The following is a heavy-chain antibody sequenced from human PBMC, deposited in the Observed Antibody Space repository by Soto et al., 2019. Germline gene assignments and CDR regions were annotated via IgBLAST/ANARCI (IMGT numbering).Heavy chain of an antibody. CDR1: GGSISSYY. CDR2: IYYSGST. Sequence: SETLSLTCTVSGGSISSYYWSWIRQPPGKGLEWIGYIYYSGSTNYNPSLKSRVTISVDTSKNQFSLKLSSVTAADTAVYYCARKELGSYYYYYGMDVWGQGTTVTVSS. D-gene: IGHD1-26*01. CDR3: ARKELGSYYYYYGMDV. V-gene: IGHV4-59*08. J-gene: IGHJ6*02.